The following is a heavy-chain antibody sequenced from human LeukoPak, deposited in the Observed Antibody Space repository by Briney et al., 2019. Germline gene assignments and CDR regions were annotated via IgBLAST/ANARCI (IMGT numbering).Heavy chain of an antibody. Sequence: PGESLRLSCVASGFTFSTYAMSWVRQAPGKGLEWVSAISGSGGSTYYADSVKGRFTISRDNSKNTLYMQMNSLRAEDTAVYYCAKSHDSSGSDYWGQGTLVTVSS. J-gene: IGHJ4*02. CDR1: GFTFSTYA. V-gene: IGHV3-23*01. CDR3: AKSHDSSGSDY. D-gene: IGHD3-22*01. CDR2: ISGSGGST.